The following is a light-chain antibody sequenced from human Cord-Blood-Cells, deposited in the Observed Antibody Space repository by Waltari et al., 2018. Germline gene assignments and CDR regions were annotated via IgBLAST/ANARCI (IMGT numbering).Light chain of an antibody. CDR1: SSDFGGYNY. CDR2: DVS. CDR3: CSYAGSYTWV. V-gene: IGLV2-11*01. J-gene: IGLJ3*02. Sequence: QSALTQPRSVSGSPGQSVTISCTGTSSDFGGYNYVPWYQQHPGKAPKRMIYDVSKRPSGVPDRFSGSKSGNTASLTISGLQAEDEADYYCCSYAGSYTWVFGGGTKLTVL.